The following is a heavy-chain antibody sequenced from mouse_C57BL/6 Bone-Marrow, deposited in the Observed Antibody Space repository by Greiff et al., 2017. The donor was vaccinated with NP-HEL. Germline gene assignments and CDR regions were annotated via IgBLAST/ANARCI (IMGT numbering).Heavy chain of an antibody. D-gene: IGHD1-1*01. CDR2: IDPENGDT. V-gene: IGHV14-4*01. CDR1: GFNIKDDY. CDR3: TTLYGSSWGYFDV. Sequence: DVQLQESGAELVRPGASVKLSCTASGFNIKDDYMHWVKQRPEQGLEWIGWIDPENGDTEYASKFQGKATITADTSSNTAYLQLSSLTSEDTAVYYCTTLYGSSWGYFDVWGTGTTVTVSS. J-gene: IGHJ1*03.